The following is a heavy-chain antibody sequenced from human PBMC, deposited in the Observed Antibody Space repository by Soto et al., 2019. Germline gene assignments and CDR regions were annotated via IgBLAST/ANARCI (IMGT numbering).Heavy chain of an antibody. CDR3: ARVDGDYGDYGGQEWLVPYHSYYYYGMDV. J-gene: IGHJ6*02. CDR2: ISYDGSNK. V-gene: IGHV3-30-3*01. D-gene: IGHD4-17*01. CDR1: GFTFSSYA. Sequence: QVQLVESGGGVVQPGRSLRLSCAASGFTFSSYAMHWVRQAPGKGLEWVAVISYDGSNKYYADSVKGRFTISRYNSNNTLYLQRNSLRAEDTAVYYCARVDGDYGDYGGQEWLVPYHSYYYYGMDVWGQGTTVTVSS.